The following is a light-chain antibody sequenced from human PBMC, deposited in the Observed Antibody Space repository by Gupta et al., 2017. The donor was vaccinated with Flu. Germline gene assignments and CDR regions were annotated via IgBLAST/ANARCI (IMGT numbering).Light chain of an antibody. Sequence: ISCTGTISDVGSSNLVSWYQQHPGKAPKLMIYDVNKRPSGVPDRFSGSKSGNTASLTVSGLQVEDEADYYCSAYVRSNNVYVFGTGTKVTVL. J-gene: IGLJ1*01. CDR1: ISDVGSSNL. CDR2: DVN. CDR3: SAYVRSNNVYV. V-gene: IGLV2-8*01.